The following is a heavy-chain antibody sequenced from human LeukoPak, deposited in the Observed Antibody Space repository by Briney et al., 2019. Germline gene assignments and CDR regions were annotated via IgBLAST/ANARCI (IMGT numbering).Heavy chain of an antibody. Sequence: GGSLRLSCAASGFIFSSYAMNWVRQAPGKGLEWVSGISGSGVSTYYADSVKGRFTISRDNSKNTLYLQMNSLRAEDTAVYYCAKGSGYEAQYHYYYMDVWGKGTTVTISS. CDR2: ISGSGVST. V-gene: IGHV3-23*01. CDR1: GFIFSSYA. CDR3: AKGSGYEAQYHYYYMDV. J-gene: IGHJ6*03. D-gene: IGHD5-12*01.